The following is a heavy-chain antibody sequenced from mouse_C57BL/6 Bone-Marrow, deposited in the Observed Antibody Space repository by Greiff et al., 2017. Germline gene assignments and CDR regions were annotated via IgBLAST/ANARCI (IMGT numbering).Heavy chain of an antibody. Sequence: QVQLKESGAELARPGASVKLSCKASGYTFTSYGISWVKQRTGQGLEWIGEIYPRSGNTYYNEKFKGKATLTADKSSSTAYMELRSLTSEDSAVYFCAREMTTGYYAMDYWGQGTSVTVSS. D-gene: IGHD2-4*01. CDR1: GYTFTSYG. J-gene: IGHJ4*01. V-gene: IGHV1-81*01. CDR3: AREMTTGYYAMDY. CDR2: IYPRSGNT.